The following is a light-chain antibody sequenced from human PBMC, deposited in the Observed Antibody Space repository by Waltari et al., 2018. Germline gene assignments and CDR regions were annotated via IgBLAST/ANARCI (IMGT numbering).Light chain of an antibody. V-gene: IGLV1-51*02. CDR1: RSNIGNNY. CDR3: GTWDSSLSGAV. Sequence: QSVLTQPPSVSAAPGQRVPISCSGGRSNIGNNYVSWYRQFPGTAPKLLIYEGTKRPSGIAGRFSCSKSGKSATLDITGLQAGDEADYYCGTWDSSLSGAVFGGGTHLTVL. CDR2: EGT. J-gene: IGLJ7*01.